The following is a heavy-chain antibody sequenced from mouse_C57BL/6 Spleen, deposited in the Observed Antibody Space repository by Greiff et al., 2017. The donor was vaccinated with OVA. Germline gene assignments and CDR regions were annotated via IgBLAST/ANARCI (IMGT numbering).Heavy chain of an antibody. CDR3: ARGDPEAFDY. D-gene: IGHD3-3*01. V-gene: IGHV1-80*01. J-gene: IGHJ2*01. Sequence: LQESGAELVKPGASVKISCKASGYAFSSYWMNWVKQRPGKGLEWIGQIYPGDGDTNYNGKFKGKATLTADKSSSTAYMQLSSLTSEDSAVYFCARGDPEAFDYWGQGTTLTVSS. CDR1: GYAFSSYW. CDR2: IYPGDGDT.